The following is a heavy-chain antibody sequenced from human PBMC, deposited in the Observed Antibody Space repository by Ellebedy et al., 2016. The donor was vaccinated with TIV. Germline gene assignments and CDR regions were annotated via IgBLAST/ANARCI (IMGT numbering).Heavy chain of an antibody. J-gene: IGHJ4*02. CDR2: INPSGGRT. D-gene: IGHD2-15*01. CDR1: GFNFSSYA. CDR3: ARDRHCVGGRCYSV. V-gene: IGHV3-23*01. Sequence: PGGSLRLSCAASGFNFSSYAMSWVRQAPGKGLEWVSAINPSGGRTYYADSVKGRVTISRDNSKNTLYLQMNSLRVEDTAVYYCARDRHCVGGRCYSVWGQGTLVTVSS.